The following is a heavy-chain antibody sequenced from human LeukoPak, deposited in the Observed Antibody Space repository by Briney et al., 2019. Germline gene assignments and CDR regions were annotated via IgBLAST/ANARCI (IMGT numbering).Heavy chain of an antibody. J-gene: IGHJ3*02. V-gene: IGHV4-4*07. CDR2: IYTSGST. CDR1: GGSISSYY. Sequence: SETLSLTCTVSGGSISSYYWSWIRQPAGKGLERIGRIYTSGSTNYNPSLKSRVTMSVDTSKNQFSLKLSSVTAADTAVYYCARDRGVVGAPDDAFDIWGQGTMVTVSS. D-gene: IGHD1-26*01. CDR3: ARDRGVVGAPDDAFDI.